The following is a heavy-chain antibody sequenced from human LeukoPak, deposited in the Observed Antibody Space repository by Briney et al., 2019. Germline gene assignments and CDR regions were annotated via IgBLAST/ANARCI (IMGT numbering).Heavy chain of an antibody. CDR2: IYTSGST. V-gene: IGHV4-4*07. CDR1: GCSISRNY. CDR3: AREGYSSSSHFDY. J-gene: IGHJ4*02. D-gene: IGHD6-13*01. Sequence: SETLSLTCTVSGCSISRNYWSWIRQPAGKGLKWIGRIYTSGSTNYNPSLKSRVTMSVDTSKNQFSLRLSSVTAADTAVYYCAREGYSSSSHFDYWGQGTLVTVSS.